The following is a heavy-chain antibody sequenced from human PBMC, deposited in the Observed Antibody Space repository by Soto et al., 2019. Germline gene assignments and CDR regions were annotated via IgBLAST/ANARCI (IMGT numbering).Heavy chain of an antibody. CDR2: MNPNSGNT. Sequence: ASVKVSCKASGYTFTSYDINWVRQATGQGLEWMGWMNPNSGNTGYAQKFQGRVTMTRNTSISTAYMELSSLRSEDTAVYYCARGPDYYGSGSYYNFDYWGQGTLVTVSS. J-gene: IGHJ4*02. CDR1: GYTFTSYD. V-gene: IGHV1-8*01. D-gene: IGHD3-10*01. CDR3: ARGPDYYGSGSYYNFDY.